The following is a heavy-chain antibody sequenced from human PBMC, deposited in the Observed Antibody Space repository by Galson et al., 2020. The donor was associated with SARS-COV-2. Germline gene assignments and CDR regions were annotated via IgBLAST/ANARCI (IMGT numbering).Heavy chain of an antibody. CDR3: AREVYSSGWSATSHYYYYYGMDV. CDR2: IYYSGST. J-gene: IGHJ6*02. D-gene: IGHD6-19*01. Sequence: SETLSLTCTVSGGSISSSSYYWGWIRQPPGKGLEWIGSIYYSGSTYYNPSLKSRVTISVDTSKNQFSLKLSSVTAADTAVYYCAREVYSSGWSATSHYYYYYGMDVWGQGTTVTVSS. CDR1: GGSISSSSYY. V-gene: IGHV4-39*07.